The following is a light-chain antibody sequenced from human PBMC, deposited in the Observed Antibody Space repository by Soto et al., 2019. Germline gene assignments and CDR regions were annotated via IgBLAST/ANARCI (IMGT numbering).Light chain of an antibody. CDR1: QSLSDN. CDR3: QQYGNWPPFT. V-gene: IGKV3-15*01. J-gene: IGKJ3*01. CDR2: RAS. Sequence: LMTQSPDTLAVAPGETVPLSCRASQSLSDNLAWYQQKTAQPPRLLIFRASTRASGIRARFSGGGSGTEFTLTISRLQSEDFAVYYCQQYGNWPPFTIGPGTKVDIK.